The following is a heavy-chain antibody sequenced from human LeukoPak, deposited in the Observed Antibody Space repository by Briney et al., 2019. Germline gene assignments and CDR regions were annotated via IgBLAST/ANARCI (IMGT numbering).Heavy chain of an antibody. Sequence: GGSLRLSCAASGFTFSSYEMNWVRQAPGKGLVWVSYITSSGGAKKYADSVKGRFTISRDNAKNSLYLQLNSLRADNTAVYYCARAGLYNWNLFDYWGQGTLVTVSS. CDR2: ITSSGGAK. CDR1: GFTFSSYE. CDR3: ARAGLYNWNLFDY. D-gene: IGHD1-20*01. V-gene: IGHV3-48*03. J-gene: IGHJ4*02.